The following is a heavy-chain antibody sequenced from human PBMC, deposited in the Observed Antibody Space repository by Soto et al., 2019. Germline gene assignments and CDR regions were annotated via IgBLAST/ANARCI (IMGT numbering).Heavy chain of an antibody. CDR2: ISYDGSNK. CDR3: AKGGGEYSSPLSLYYFDY. J-gene: IGHJ4*02. CDR1: GFTFSSYG. D-gene: IGHD6-6*01. V-gene: IGHV3-30*18. Sequence: QVQLVESGGGVVQPGRSLRLSCAASGFTFSSYGMHWVRQAPGKGLEWVAVISYDGSNKYYADSVKGRFTISRDNSKNTLYLQMNSLRAEDTAVYYCAKGGGEYSSPLSLYYFDYWGQGTLVTVST.